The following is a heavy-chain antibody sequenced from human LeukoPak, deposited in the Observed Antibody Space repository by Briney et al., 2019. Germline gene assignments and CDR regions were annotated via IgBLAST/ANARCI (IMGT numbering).Heavy chain of an antibody. D-gene: IGHD3-9*01. Sequence: SETLSLTCTVSGGSISSYYWSWIRQPPGKGLEWIGYIYYSGSTNYNPSLKSRVTISVDTSKNQFSLKLGSVTAADTAVYYCARTYYDILTGFEAHGMDVWGQGTTVTVSS. J-gene: IGHJ6*02. V-gene: IGHV4-59*01. CDR1: GGSISSYY. CDR3: ARTYYDILTGFEAHGMDV. CDR2: IYYSGST.